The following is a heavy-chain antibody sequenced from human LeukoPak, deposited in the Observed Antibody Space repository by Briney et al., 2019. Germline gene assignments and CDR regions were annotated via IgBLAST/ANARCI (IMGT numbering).Heavy chain of an antibody. V-gene: IGHV4-34*01. CDR1: GGSFSGYY. CDR3: AREGYSYDSSGYSNY. D-gene: IGHD3-22*01. CDR2: INHSGST. J-gene: IGHJ4*02. Sequence: SETLSLTCAVYGGSFSGYYWSWIRQPPGKGLEWIGEINHSGSTNYNPSLKSRATISVDTSKNQFSLKLSSVTAADTAVYYCAREGYSYDSSGYSNYWGQGTLVTVSS.